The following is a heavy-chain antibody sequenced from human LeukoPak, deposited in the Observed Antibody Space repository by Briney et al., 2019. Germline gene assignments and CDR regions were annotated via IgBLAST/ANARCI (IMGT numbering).Heavy chain of an antibody. CDR1: GYSFTNYW. Sequence: GESLKISRKGFGYSFTNYWISWVRQMPGKGLEWMGRIDPSDSYTNYSPSFQGHVTISADKSISTAYLQWSSLKASDTATYYCARRGPVVPGALDIWGQGTMVTVSS. D-gene: IGHD2-2*01. CDR2: IDPSDSYT. J-gene: IGHJ3*02. V-gene: IGHV5-10-1*01. CDR3: ARRGPVVPGALDI.